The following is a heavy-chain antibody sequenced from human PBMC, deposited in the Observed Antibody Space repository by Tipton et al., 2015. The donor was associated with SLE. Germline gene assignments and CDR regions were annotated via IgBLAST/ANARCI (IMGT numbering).Heavy chain of an antibody. V-gene: IGHV1-69*09. CDR3: ARESVAGGDY. J-gene: IGHJ4*02. CDR1: GYTFTSYG. Sequence: QLVQSGAEVKKPGSSVKVSCKASGYTFTSYGISWVRQAPGQGLEWMGRIIPILGIANYAQKFQGRVTITRDTSASTAYMELSSLRSEDTAVYYCARESVAGGDYWGQGTLVTVSS. CDR2: IIPILGIA. D-gene: IGHD6-19*01.